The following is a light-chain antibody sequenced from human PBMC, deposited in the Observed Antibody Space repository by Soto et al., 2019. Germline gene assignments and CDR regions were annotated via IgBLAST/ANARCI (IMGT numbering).Light chain of an antibody. CDR1: QSVSSY. Sequence: EIVLTQSPATLSLSPGERATLSCRASQSVSSYLAGYQQKPGQAPRLLIYDASNRATGIPARFRGSGSGTDFTLTISSLDPEDFAVYYCQQRSNWPGTFGQGTKVEIK. CDR2: DAS. V-gene: IGKV3-11*01. J-gene: IGKJ1*01. CDR3: QQRSNWPGT.